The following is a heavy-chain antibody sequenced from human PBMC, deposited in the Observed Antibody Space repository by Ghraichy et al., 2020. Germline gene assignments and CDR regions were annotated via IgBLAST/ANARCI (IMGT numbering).Heavy chain of an antibody. CDR2: IGHSGST. Sequence: SETLSLTCAVTGGSLSGYYWTWIRQSPGKGLEWIGEIGHSGSTTYNPSLKSRVTISVDTSKNQFSLRLTSVTAADAGVYYCARETTVTDTWGQGTQVTVSS. CDR3: ARETTVTDT. V-gene: IGHV4-34*01. CDR1: GGSLSGYY. D-gene: IGHD4-17*01. J-gene: IGHJ5*02.